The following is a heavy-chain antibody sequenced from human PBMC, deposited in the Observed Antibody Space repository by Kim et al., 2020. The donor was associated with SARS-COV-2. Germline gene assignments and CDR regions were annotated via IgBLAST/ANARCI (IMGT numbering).Heavy chain of an antibody. J-gene: IGHJ4*02. V-gene: IGHV5-51*01. CDR2: IYPGDSDT. CDR1: GYSFTSYW. Sequence: GESLQISCKGSGYSFTSYWIGWVRQMPGKGLEWMGIIYPGDSDTRYSPSFQGQVTISADKSISTAYLQWSSLKASDTAMYYCARQGSYYYDSSGYYGPDYWGQGTLVTVSS. D-gene: IGHD3-22*01. CDR3: ARQGSYYYDSSGYYGPDY.